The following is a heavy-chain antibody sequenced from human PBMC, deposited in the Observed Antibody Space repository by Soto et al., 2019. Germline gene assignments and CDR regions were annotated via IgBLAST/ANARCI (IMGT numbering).Heavy chain of an antibody. V-gene: IGHV4-31*11. J-gene: IGHJ6*02. D-gene: IGHD3-22*01. CDR3: ARERNYDSSGYSYYYGMDV. CDR1: GDCISRWCYY. Sequence: SEPLSLTCAVSGDCISRWCYYWCWIRQHPGKGLEWIGYIYYSGSTYYNPSLKSRVTISVDTSKNQFSLKLSSVTAADTAVYYCARERNYDSSGYSYYYGMDVWGQGTTVSVSS. CDR2: IYYSGST.